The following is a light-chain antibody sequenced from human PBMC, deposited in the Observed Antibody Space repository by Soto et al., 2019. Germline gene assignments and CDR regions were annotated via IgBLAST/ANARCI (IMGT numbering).Light chain of an antibody. CDR2: EVS. CDR1: SSDVGGYNY. Sequence: LTQPASVSGSPGQSITISCTGTSSDVGGYNYVSWYQQHPGKAPKLMIYEVSNRPSGVSNRFSGSKSGNTASLTISGLQAEDEADYYCSSYTSIITLYGFRSGTKVTVL. V-gene: IGLV2-14*01. J-gene: IGLJ1*01. CDR3: SSYTSIITLYG.